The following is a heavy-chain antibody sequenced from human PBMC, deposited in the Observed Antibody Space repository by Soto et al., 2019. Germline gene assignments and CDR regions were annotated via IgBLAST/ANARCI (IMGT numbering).Heavy chain of an antibody. J-gene: IGHJ4*02. V-gene: IGHV3-74*01. D-gene: IGHD1-26*01. CDR3: ARGGAMGVDY. CDR1: GFTFNTHW. CDR2: IYFDGITT. Sequence: HPGGSLRLSCTASGFTFNTHWMHWVRQAPGKGLVWVSRIYFDGITTNYADSVKGRLTVSRDNAKNTVYLHVNTLRDEDTAVYYRARGGAMGVDYWGQGTLVTVSS.